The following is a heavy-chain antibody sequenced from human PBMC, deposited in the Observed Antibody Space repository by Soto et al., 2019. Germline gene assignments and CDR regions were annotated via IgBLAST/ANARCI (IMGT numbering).Heavy chain of an antibody. V-gene: IGHV3-30*18. CDR1: GFTFSSYG. Sequence: QVQLVESGGGVVQPGGTLRLSCAASGFTFSSYGMQWVRQAPGKGLEWVAVIAYDGSLKYYVDSVKGRFTISRDNSKNTLYLQINSLGAEDTAVYYCAKDLKVSGSHYGTLNYYYGMDVWGQGTTVSVSS. CDR2: IAYDGSLK. D-gene: IGHD3-10*01. J-gene: IGHJ6*02. CDR3: AKDLKVSGSHYGTLNYYYGMDV.